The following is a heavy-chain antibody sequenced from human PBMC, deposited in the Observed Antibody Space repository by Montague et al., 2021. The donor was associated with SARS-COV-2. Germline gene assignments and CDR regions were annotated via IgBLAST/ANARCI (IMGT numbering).Heavy chain of an antibody. J-gene: IGHJ6*02. Sequence: SETLSLTCTVSGGSISSYYWNWIRETPGKGLEWIGYIYYSGTTNYNPSLKSRVTISLDTPKNQFSLKLSSVTAADTAVYYCARRGYSYYYYGMDVWGQGTTVTVSS. CDR2: IYYSGTT. D-gene: IGHD5-24*01. CDR1: GGSISSYY. V-gene: IGHV4-59*12. CDR3: ARRGYSYYYYGMDV.